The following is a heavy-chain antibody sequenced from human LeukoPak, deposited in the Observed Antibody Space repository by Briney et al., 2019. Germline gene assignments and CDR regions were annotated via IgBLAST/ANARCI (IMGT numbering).Heavy chain of an antibody. CDR2: ISAYNGNT. CDR3: AGDRGGLPIVVVPAATFDP. V-gene: IGHV1-18*04. J-gene: IGHJ5*02. Sequence: GASVNVSCKASGHTFTSYGISWVRQAPGQGLEWMGWISAYNGNTNYAQKLQGRVTMTTDTSTSTAYMELRSLRSDDTAVYYCAGDRGGLPIVVVPAATFDPWGQGTLVTVSS. CDR1: GHTFTSYG. D-gene: IGHD2-2*01.